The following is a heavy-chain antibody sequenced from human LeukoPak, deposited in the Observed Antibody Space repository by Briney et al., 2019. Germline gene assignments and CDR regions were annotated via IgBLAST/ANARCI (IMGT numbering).Heavy chain of an antibody. Sequence: GGSLRLSCAASGFTFSSYSMHWVRQAPGKGLEWVAVIWYDGSNKYYADSVKGRFTISRDNSKNTLYLQMNSLRAEDTAVYYCARDGYCSSTSCFSWAFDIWGQGTMVTVSS. CDR1: GFTFSSYS. CDR2: IWYDGSNK. CDR3: ARDGYCSSTSCFSWAFDI. V-gene: IGHV3-33*01. J-gene: IGHJ3*02. D-gene: IGHD2-2*03.